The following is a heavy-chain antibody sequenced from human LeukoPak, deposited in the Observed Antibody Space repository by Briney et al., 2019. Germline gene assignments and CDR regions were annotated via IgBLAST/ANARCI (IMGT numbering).Heavy chain of an antibody. CDR1: GYTFTGYY. Sequence: GASVKVSCKASGYTFTGYYMHWVRQAPGQGLEWMGRINPNSGGTNYAQKFQGRVTMTRDTSISTAYMALSRLRSDDTAVYYCARAPGYCSGGSCYTYYFDYWGQGTLVTVSS. V-gene: IGHV1-2*06. CDR2: INPNSGGT. D-gene: IGHD2-15*01. J-gene: IGHJ4*02. CDR3: ARAPGYCSGGSCYTYYFDY.